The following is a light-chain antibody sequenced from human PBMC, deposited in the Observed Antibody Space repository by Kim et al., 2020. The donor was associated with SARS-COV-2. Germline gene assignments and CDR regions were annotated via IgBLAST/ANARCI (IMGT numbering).Light chain of an antibody. Sequence: ENVLTQSPATLSLSPGERATLSCRASQSVSSYLAWHQQKPGQAPRLLMYDASNRASGIPARFSGSGSGTDFTLTISSLEPEDFAVYYCQQRSNWQYTFGQGTKLEI. CDR2: DAS. V-gene: IGKV3-11*01. CDR1: QSVSSY. J-gene: IGKJ2*01. CDR3: QQRSNWQYT.